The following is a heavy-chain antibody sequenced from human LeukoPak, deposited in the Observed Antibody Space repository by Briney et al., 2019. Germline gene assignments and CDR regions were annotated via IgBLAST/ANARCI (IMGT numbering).Heavy chain of an antibody. CDR2: IYYSGST. D-gene: IGHD6-13*01. J-gene: IGHJ6*03. Sequence: SETLSLTCTVSGGSISSSSYYWGWIRQPPGKGLEWIGSIYYSGSTYYNPSLKSRVTISVDTSKNQFSLKLSSVTAADTAVYYCAREVRSSSWYSSYYYYYMDVWGKGTTVTVSS. CDR3: AREVRSSSWYSSYYYYYMDV. CDR1: GGSISSSSYY. V-gene: IGHV4-39*07.